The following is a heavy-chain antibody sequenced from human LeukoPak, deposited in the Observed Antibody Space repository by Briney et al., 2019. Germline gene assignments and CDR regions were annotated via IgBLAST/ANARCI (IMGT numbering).Heavy chain of an antibody. Sequence: PGGSLRLSCAASGFAFSSHWMSWVRQAPGKGPEWVANIKEDGSEEYYLESVKGRLTISRDNAKNSLYLQMNSLRVEDTAMYYCARGEFWGQGALVTVSS. CDR1: GFAFSSHW. V-gene: IGHV3-7*01. J-gene: IGHJ4*02. CDR3: ARGEF. CDR2: IKEDGSEE. D-gene: IGHD3-10*01.